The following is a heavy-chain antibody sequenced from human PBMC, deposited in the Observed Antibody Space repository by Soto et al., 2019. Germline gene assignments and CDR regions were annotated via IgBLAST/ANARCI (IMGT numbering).Heavy chain of an antibody. CDR1: GFTFSSYA. CDR3: AKAHYPATVTSYFDS. D-gene: IGHD4-17*01. V-gene: IGHV3-23*01. Sequence: EVQLLESVGGLVQPGGSLRLSCAASGFTFSSYAMSWVRQAPGKGLEWVSAISGSGGSTYYADSVKGRFTISRDNSKNTLYLQMNSLRAEDTAVYYCAKAHYPATVTSYFDSWGQGTLVTVSS. CDR2: ISGSGGST. J-gene: IGHJ4*02.